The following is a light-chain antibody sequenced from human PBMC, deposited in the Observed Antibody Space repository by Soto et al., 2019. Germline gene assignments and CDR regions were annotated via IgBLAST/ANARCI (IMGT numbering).Light chain of an antibody. V-gene: IGKV2-30*01. CDR2: KVS. CDR3: MQGTKWPGT. J-gene: IGKJ2*01. CDR1: QSLVYSDGNTY. Sequence: DVVVTQSPLSLPVTLGQPASISCRSSQSLVYSDGNTYLSWFHQRPGQSPRRLIYKVSNRDSGVPDRFSGSGSGTDCTLKISRVEVEDVGVYYCMQGTKWPGTFGQGTKLEIK.